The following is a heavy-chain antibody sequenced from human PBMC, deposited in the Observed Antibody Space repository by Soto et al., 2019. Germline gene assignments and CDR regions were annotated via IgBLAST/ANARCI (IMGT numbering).Heavy chain of an antibody. Sequence: GPSLKISWNPSGYTFTSYWFASGRLMLGTGQESMVIIYPGDSDTRYSPSFQGQVTISADKSLNTPYLQWSSRKASDSAIYYRARTFYTSGWYDLWGQGTLVSLSA. CDR2: IYPGDSDT. V-gene: IGHV5-51*01. CDR3: ARTFYTSGWYDL. D-gene: IGHD6-19*01. J-gene: IGHJ5*02. CDR1: GYTFTSYW.